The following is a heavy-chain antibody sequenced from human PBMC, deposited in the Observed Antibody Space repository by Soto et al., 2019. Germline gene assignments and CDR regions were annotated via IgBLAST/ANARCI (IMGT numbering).Heavy chain of an antibody. J-gene: IGHJ4*02. CDR1: GVSTSNHY. D-gene: IGHD2-2*01. CDR3: ARGGGSPYHDHEFDY. V-gene: IGHV4-59*11. Sequence: QVQLQESGPGLVKPSETLSLTCSVSGVSTSNHYWTWIRKPPGQGPEWIGCIYYRGTTNYNASFNSRLTISVDTSKNQFSLKLTSVTTADTAVYHCARGGGSPYHDHEFDYWGQGILVTVSS. CDR2: IYYRGTT.